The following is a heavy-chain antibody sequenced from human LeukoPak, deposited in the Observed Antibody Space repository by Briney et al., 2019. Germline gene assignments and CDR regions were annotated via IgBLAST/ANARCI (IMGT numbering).Heavy chain of an antibody. CDR1: GYIFINYY. CDR2: INPSGGST. Sequence: ASVKVSCKASGYIFINYYMHWVRQAPGQGLEWMAIINPSGGSTTYAQNFQGRVTMTRDTSTSTVYLEVNSLRSDDTAVYYCARDRPYSSGWYTDYWGQGTLVTVSS. J-gene: IGHJ4*02. CDR3: ARDRPYSSGWYTDY. D-gene: IGHD6-19*01. V-gene: IGHV1-46*01.